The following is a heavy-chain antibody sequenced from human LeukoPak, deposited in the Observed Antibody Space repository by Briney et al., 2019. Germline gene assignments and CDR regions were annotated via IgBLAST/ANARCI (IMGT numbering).Heavy chain of an antibody. CDR3: ARQRVSSRTIDSTIIQYNWFDP. CDR2: IYPGDSDT. J-gene: IGHJ5*02. V-gene: IGHV5-51*01. CDR1: GDSFTSYW. Sequence: GESLKISCKGSGDSFTSYWIGWVRQMPGKGLEWMGIIYPGDSDTRYSPSFQGQVTISADKSISTAYLQWSSLKASDTAMYYCARQRVSSRTIDSTIIQYNWFDPWGQGTLVTVSS. D-gene: IGHD3-9*01.